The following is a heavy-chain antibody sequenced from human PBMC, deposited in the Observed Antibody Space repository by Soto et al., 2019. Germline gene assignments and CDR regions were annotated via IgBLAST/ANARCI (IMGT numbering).Heavy chain of an antibody. CDR2: ISAYNGNT. D-gene: IGHD6-13*01. CDR1: GYTFTSYG. Sequence: ASVKVSCKASGYTFTSYGISWVRQAPGQGLEWMGWISAYNGNTNYAQKLQGRVTMTTDTSTSTAYMELRSLRSDDTAVYYCGRDFEVSGNIAAAGVDYWGQGTLVTVSS. CDR3: GRDFEVSGNIAAAGVDY. J-gene: IGHJ4*02. V-gene: IGHV1-18*01.